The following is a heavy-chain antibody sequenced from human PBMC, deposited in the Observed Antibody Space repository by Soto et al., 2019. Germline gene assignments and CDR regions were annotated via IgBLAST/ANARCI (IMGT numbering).Heavy chain of an antibody. D-gene: IGHD5-18*01. CDR3: AKAGAGSTYGYYFDS. CDR2: ISTSGVIT. Sequence: GGSLRLSCVVSGFTFSSYGMSWVRQAPGEGLEWVSGISTSGVITHYADSVKGRFSISRDNSKDTLYLQMNSLRVEDTAVYYCAKAGAGSTYGYYFDSWGQGALVTVS. V-gene: IGHV3-23*01. CDR1: GFTFSSYG. J-gene: IGHJ4*02.